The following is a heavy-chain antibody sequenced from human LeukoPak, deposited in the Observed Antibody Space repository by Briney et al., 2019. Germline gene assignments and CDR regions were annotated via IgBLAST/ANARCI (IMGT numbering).Heavy chain of an antibody. Sequence: GGSLRLSCAASGFTFSNYEMNWVRQAPGKGLEWISHISNFGDIIHYADSVEGRFTISRDNAKNSLYLQMNSLRAEDTAVYYCAKDAPAVFGTVYMDVGGKGPTVTISS. J-gene: IGHJ6*03. V-gene: IGHV3-48*03. CDR1: GFTFSNYE. D-gene: IGHD4-17*01. CDR2: ISNFGDII. CDR3: AKDAPAVFGTVYMDV.